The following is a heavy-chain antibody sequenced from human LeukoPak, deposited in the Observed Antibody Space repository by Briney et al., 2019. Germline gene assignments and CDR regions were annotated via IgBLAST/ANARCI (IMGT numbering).Heavy chain of an antibody. Sequence: SETLSLTCTVSGGSISSYYWSWIRQPPGKGLEWIGYIYTSGSTNYNPSLKSRVTISVDTSKNQFSLKLSSVTAADTAVYYCASGIDGYNYWYFDLWGRGTLVTVSS. CDR3: ASGIDGYNYWYFDL. CDR1: GGSISSYY. D-gene: IGHD5-24*01. V-gene: IGHV4-4*09. J-gene: IGHJ2*01. CDR2: IYTSGST.